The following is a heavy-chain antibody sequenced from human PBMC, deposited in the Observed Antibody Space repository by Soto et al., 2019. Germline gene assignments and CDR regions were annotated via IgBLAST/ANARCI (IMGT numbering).Heavy chain of an antibody. V-gene: IGHV3-9*01. CDR2: ITWYSVST. CDR1: GFSFDDFA. CDR3: AKERVRFLDA. Sequence: QLVESGGGLVQPGGSLRLSCVASGFSFDDFAMHWVRQAPGKGLEWISGITWYSVSTDDENSVKGRFTVSRDNAKNSLYLQMSSLTTEDTALYFCAKERVRFLDAWGQGTLVTVSS. D-gene: IGHD3-3*01. J-gene: IGHJ5*02.